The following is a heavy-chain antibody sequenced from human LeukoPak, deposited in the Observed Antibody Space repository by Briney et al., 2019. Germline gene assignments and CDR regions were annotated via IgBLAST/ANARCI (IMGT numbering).Heavy chain of an antibody. CDR3: ARDLDTTYYDFWSGYSDQKDN. D-gene: IGHD3-3*01. V-gene: IGHV1-18*01. CDR2: ISAYNGNT. J-gene: IGHJ4*02. Sequence: ASVKVSCKASGYTFTSYGISWVRQAPGQGLEWMGWISAYNGNTNYAQKLQGRVTMTTDTSTSTAYMELRSLRSDDTAVYYCARDLDTTYYDFWSGYSDQKDNWGQGTLVTVSS. CDR1: GYTFTSYG.